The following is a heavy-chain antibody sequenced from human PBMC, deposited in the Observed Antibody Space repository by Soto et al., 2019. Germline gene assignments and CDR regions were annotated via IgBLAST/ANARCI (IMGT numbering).Heavy chain of an antibody. CDR1: GFTFSSYW. CDR2: IKQDGSEK. CDR3: ARGGRYSGSYSPEFFDY. Sequence: HPGGSLRLSCAASGFTFSSYWMSWVRQAPGKGLEWVANIKQDGSEKYYVDSVKGRFTISRDNAKNSLYLQMNSLRAEDTAVYYCARGGRYSGSYSPEFFDYWGQGTLVTVSS. J-gene: IGHJ4*02. V-gene: IGHV3-7*03. D-gene: IGHD1-26*01.